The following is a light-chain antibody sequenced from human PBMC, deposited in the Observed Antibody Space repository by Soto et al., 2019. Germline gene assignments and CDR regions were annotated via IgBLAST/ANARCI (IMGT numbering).Light chain of an antibody. CDR3: VSYAGSYTYA. CDR2: EAS. J-gene: IGLJ1*01. CDR1: SSDVGSYNF. V-gene: IGLV2-23*01. Sequence: QSVLTQPASVSASPGQSITISCTGTSSDVGSYNFVSWYQQYPGKAPKVMIYEASKRPSGVSNRFSASKSGNTASLTISGLQADDEADYYCVSYAGSYTYAFGTGTKVT.